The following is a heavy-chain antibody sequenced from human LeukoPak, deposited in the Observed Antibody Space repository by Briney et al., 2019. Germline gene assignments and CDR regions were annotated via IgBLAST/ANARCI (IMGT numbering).Heavy chain of an antibody. J-gene: IGHJ6*03. Sequence: PGGSLRLSCTASGFTFSSYSMNWVRQAPGKGLEWVSAISGSGGSTYYADSVKGRFTISRDNSKNTLYLQMNSLRAEDTAVYYCAKDALLLEVYYYYMDVWGKGTTVTVSS. D-gene: IGHD5-18*01. CDR3: AKDALLLEVYYYYMDV. CDR2: ISGSGGST. V-gene: IGHV3-23*01. CDR1: GFTFSSYS.